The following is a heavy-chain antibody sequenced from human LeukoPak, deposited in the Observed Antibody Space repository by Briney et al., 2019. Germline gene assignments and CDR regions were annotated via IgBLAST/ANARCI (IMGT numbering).Heavy chain of an antibody. D-gene: IGHD6-13*01. V-gene: IGHV3-53*01. Sequence: GGSLRLSCAASGFTVSSNYMSWVRQAPGKGLEWVSVIYTGGSIYYADSVKGRITISRDNSKNTLYLQMNSLRAEDTAVYYCAKGYARSSSPYDAFDIWGQGTMVTVSS. CDR1: GFTVSSNY. J-gene: IGHJ3*02. CDR2: IYTGGSI. CDR3: AKGYARSSSPYDAFDI.